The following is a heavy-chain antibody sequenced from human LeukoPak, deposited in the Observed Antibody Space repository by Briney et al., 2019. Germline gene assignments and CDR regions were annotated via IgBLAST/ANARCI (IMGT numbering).Heavy chain of an antibody. D-gene: IGHD3-22*01. J-gene: IGHJ4*02. CDR1: GYTFTSYD. V-gene: IGHV1-18*01. Sequence: ASVKVSCKASGYTFTSYDISWVRQAPGQGLEWMGWISAYNGNTNYAQKLQGRVTMTTDTSTSTAYMELRSLRSDDTAVYYCAREANYDSSGYYSDYWGQGTLVTVSS. CDR2: ISAYNGNT. CDR3: AREANYDSSGYYSDY.